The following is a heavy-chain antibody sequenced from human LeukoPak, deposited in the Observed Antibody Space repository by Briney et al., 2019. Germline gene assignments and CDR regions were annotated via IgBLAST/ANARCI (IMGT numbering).Heavy chain of an antibody. Sequence: ASVKVSCKASGYTFTSYGISWVRQAPGQGLEWMGWISAYNGNTNYAQKLQGRVTMTTDTSTSTAYMELRSLRSDDTAVYYCARDPGGSSWYPNPYYYYYGMDVWGQGTTVTVSS. CDR1: GYTFTSYG. CDR2: ISAYNGNT. CDR3: ARDPGGSSWYPNPYYYYYGMDV. V-gene: IGHV1-18*01. J-gene: IGHJ6*02. D-gene: IGHD6-13*01.